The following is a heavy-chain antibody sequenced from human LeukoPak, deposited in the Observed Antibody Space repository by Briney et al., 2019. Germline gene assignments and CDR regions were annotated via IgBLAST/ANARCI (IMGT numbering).Heavy chain of an antibody. J-gene: IGHJ4*02. V-gene: IGHV3-74*01. CDR2: INSDGSST. Sequence: GGSLRLSCAASGFTFSSYWMHWVRQAPGKGLVWASRINSDGSSTSYADSVKGRFTISRDNTKNTLYLQMNSLRVEDTAVYYCAQDYGRDGEGTMFDYWGQGILVTVSS. CDR1: GFTFSSYW. CDR3: AQDYGRDGEGTMFDY. D-gene: IGHD3-10*01.